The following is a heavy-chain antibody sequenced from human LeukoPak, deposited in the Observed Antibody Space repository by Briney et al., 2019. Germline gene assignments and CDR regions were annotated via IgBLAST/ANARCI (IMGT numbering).Heavy chain of an antibody. CDR1: GGTFSSYA. Sequence: SVKVSCKASGGTFSSYAISWVRQAPGQGLEWMGRIIPILGIANYAQKFQGRVTITADKSTSTAYMELSSLRSEDTAVYYCARVPIQPDGYCSNTSCGNWFDPWGQGTLVTVSS. V-gene: IGHV1-69*04. D-gene: IGHD2-2*01. J-gene: IGHJ5*02. CDR3: ARVPIQPDGYCSNTSCGNWFDP. CDR2: IIPILGIA.